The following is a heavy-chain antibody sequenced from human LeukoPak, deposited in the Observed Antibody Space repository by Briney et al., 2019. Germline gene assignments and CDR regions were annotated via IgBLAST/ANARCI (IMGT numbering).Heavy chain of an antibody. CDR1: GYTFTSYY. V-gene: IGHV1-46*01. D-gene: IGHD3-10*01. Sequence: GASVKVSCKASGYTFTSYYIHWVRQAPGQGLEWMGIIYPGGGSTSYAQKFQGRVTMTRDMSTSTVYMELSSLRSEDTAVYYCARDGVQGSGRGHYYYYYMDVWGKGTTVTISS. J-gene: IGHJ6*03. CDR2: IYPGGGST. CDR3: ARDGVQGSGRGHYYYYYMDV.